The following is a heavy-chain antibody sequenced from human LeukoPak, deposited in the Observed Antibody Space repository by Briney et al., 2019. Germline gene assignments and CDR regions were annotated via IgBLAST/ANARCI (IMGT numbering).Heavy chain of an antibody. Sequence: GGSLRLSCAASGFTFDDYAMHWVRQAPGKGLEWVSGISWNSGSIGYADSVKGRFTISRDNAKSSLYLQMNSLRAEDTALYYCAKGLRYYDSSGYYPNWGQGTLVTVSS. CDR1: GFTFDDYA. J-gene: IGHJ4*02. CDR2: ISWNSGSI. CDR3: AKGLRYYDSSGYYPN. V-gene: IGHV3-9*01. D-gene: IGHD3-22*01.